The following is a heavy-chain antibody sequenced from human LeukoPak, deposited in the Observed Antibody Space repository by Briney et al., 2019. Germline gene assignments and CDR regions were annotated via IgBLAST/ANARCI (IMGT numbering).Heavy chain of an antibody. Sequence: GGSLRLSCAASGFTVSSNYMSWVRQAPGKGLEWVSVIYSGGSTYYADSVKGRFTISRDNSKNTLYLQMNSLRAEDTALYYCAKPHSSGWYLFDYWGQGTLVTVSS. CDR3: AKPHSSGWYLFDY. V-gene: IGHV3-53*05. CDR2: IYSGGST. D-gene: IGHD6-19*01. CDR1: GFTVSSNY. J-gene: IGHJ4*02.